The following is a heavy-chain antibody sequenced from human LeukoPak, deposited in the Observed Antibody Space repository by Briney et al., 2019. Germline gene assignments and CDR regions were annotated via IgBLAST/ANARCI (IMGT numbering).Heavy chain of an antibody. CDR2: IIPIFGTA. V-gene: IGHV1-69*13. Sequence: SVKVSCKASGGTFSSYAISWVRQAPGQGLEWMGGIIPIFGTANYAQKFQGRVTITADESTSTAYMELSSLRSEDTAVYYCASGPMPAYYYDSSGYYPDYWGQGTLVTVSS. CDR1: GGTFSSYA. D-gene: IGHD3-22*01. J-gene: IGHJ4*02. CDR3: ASGPMPAYYYDSSGYYPDY.